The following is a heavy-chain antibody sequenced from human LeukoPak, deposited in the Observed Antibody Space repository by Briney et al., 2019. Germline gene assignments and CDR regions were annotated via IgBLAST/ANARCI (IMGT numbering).Heavy chain of an antibody. V-gene: IGHV3-33*01. CDR1: GFTFSSYG. CDR2: IWYDGSNK. Sequence: PGGSLRLSCAASGFTFSSYGMHWVRQAPGKGLEWVAVIWYDGSNKYYVDSVKGRFTISRDNSKNTLYLQMNSLRAEDTAVYYCARDLDPTVIFAFDYWGQGTLVTVSS. D-gene: IGHD4-11*01. CDR3: ARDLDPTVIFAFDY. J-gene: IGHJ4*02.